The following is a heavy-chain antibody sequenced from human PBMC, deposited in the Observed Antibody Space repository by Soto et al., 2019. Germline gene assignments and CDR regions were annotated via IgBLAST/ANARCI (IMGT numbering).Heavy chain of an antibody. CDR3: ARAQGLYDSNPFDY. CDR2: IYYSGST. D-gene: IGHD3-22*01. Sequence: SETLSLTCTVSGGSISSGGYYWSWIRQHPGKGLEWIGYIYYSGSTYYNPSLKSRVTISVDTSKNQFSLKLSSVTAADTAVYYCARAQGLYDSNPFDYWGQGTLVTVSS. J-gene: IGHJ4*01. V-gene: IGHV4-31*03. CDR1: GGSISSGGYY.